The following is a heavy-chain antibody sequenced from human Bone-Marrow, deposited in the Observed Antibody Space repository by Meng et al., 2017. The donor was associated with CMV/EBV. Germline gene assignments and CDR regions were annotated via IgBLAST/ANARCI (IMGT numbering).Heavy chain of an antibody. CDR1: GGSFSGHY. V-gene: IGHV4-34*01. CDR3: ARDPVRIVVVPAAMPTYYYYYYGMDV. Sequence: SEPLSLTCAPYGGSFSGHYWSLIRQPPGKGLEWIGEINHSGSTNYNPSLKSRVTISVDASKNQFSLKLTSVTAADTAVYYCARDPVRIVVVPAAMPTYYYYYYGMDVWGQGTTVTVSS. J-gene: IGHJ6*02. CDR2: INHSGST. D-gene: IGHD2-2*01.